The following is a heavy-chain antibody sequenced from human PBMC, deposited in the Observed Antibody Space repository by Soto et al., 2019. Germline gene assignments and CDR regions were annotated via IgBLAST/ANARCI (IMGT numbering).Heavy chain of an antibody. CDR1: GGSISSGGYY. J-gene: IGHJ5*02. CDR2: IYYSGST. Sequence: SETLSLTCTVSGGSISSGGYYWSWIRQHPGKGLEWIGYIYYSGSTYYNPSLKSRVTISVDTSKNQFSLKLSSVTAADTAVYYCARDVEDFWSGYYKGRLHRGWFDPWGQGTLVTVSS. V-gene: IGHV4-31*03. CDR3: ARDVEDFWSGYYKGRLHRGWFDP. D-gene: IGHD3-3*01.